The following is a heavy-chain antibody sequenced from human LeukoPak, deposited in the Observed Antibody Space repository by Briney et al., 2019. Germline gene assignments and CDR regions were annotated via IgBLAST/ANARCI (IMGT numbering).Heavy chain of an antibody. CDR1: GGSISSYY. D-gene: IGHD5-24*01. J-gene: IGHJ1*01. Sequence: SETLSLTCTVSGGSISSYYWSWIRQPPGKGLEWIGYIYYSGSTNYNPSLKSRVTISVDTSKNQFSLKLSSVTAADTAVYYCARSRRDGYGTFQHWGQGTLVTVSS. V-gene: IGHV4-59*01. CDR3: ARSRRDGYGTFQH. CDR2: IYYSGST.